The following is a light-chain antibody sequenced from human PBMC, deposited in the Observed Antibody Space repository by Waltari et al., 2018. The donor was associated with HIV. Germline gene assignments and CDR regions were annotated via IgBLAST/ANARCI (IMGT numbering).Light chain of an antibody. CDR3: QQYKYWPET. V-gene: IGKV3D-15*01. CDR1: QNITNK. Sequence: EVVLTQAPSTLSVSLGVGVSFSCRASQNITNKLGWYQQKAGQAPRLLIYDASRRATAIPDRFSGSGSGTEFNLTISRLVFEDVAVYVCQQYKYWPETFGQGTKVEIK. J-gene: IGKJ1*01. CDR2: DAS.